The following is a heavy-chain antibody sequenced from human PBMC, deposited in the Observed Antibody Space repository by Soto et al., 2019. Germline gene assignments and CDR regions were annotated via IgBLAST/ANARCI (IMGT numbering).Heavy chain of an antibody. CDR3: ARQGCSGGSCYYDYYYYMDV. Sequence: GESLKISCKGSGYSFTSYWIGWVRQMPGKGLEWMGIIYPGDSDTRYSPSFQGQVTISADKSIGTAYLQWSSLKASDTAMYYCARQGCSGGSCYYDYYYYMDVWGKGTTVTVSS. CDR1: GYSFTSYW. V-gene: IGHV5-51*01. CDR2: IYPGDSDT. D-gene: IGHD2-15*01. J-gene: IGHJ6*03.